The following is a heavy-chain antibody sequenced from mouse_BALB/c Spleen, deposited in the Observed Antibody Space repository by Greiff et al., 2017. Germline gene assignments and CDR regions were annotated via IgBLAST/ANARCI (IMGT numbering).Heavy chain of an antibody. CDR2: INPYNDGT. J-gene: IGHJ3*01. V-gene: IGHV1-14*01. Sequence: VHVKQSGPELVKPGASVKMSCKASGYTFTSYVMHWVKQKPGQGLEWIGYINPYNDGTKYNEKFKGKATLTSDKSSSTAYMELSSLTSEDSAVYYCTVSWFAYWGQGTLVTVSA. CDR1: GYTFTSYV. CDR3: TVSWFAY.